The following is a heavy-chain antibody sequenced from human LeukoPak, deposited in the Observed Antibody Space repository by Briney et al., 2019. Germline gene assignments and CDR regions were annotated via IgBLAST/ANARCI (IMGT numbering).Heavy chain of an antibody. V-gene: IGHV3-23*01. CDR1: GFTFSSYG. CDR2: ISGSGGST. J-gene: IGHJ4*02. D-gene: IGHD6-13*01. CDR3: AKTYSWYYFDY. Sequence: PGGSLRLSCAASGFTFSSYGMSWVRQAPGKGLEWVSAISGSGGSTFYADSVKGRLTISRDKSRNTLYLQMNSLRTEDTAVYYCAKTYSWYYFDYWGQGTLVTVSS.